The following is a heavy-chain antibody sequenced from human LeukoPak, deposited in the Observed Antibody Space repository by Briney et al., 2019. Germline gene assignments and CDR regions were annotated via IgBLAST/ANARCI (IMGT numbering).Heavy chain of an antibody. J-gene: IGHJ4*02. CDR1: GGSISSYY. CDR3: AREVYSSGWKFDY. CDR2: IYYSGST. Sequence: SETLSLTCTVSGGSISSYYWSWIRQPPGKGLEWIGYIYYSGSTNYNPSLKSRVTISVDTSKNQFSLKLSSVTAADTAVYYCAREVYSSGWKFDYWGQGTLVTVSS. D-gene: IGHD6-19*01. V-gene: IGHV4-59*12.